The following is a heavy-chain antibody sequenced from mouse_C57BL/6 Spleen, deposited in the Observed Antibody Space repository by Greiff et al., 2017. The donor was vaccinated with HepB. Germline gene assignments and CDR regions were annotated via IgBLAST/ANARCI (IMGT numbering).Heavy chain of an antibody. Sequence: QVQLQQPGAELVRPGSSVKLSCKASGYTFTSYWMHWVKQRPIQGLEWIGNIDPSDSETHYNQKFKDKATLTVDKSSSTAYMQLSSLTSEDSAVYYCARGDHYSNYVGYFDVWGTGTTVTVSS. V-gene: IGHV1-52*01. CDR1: GYTFTSYW. J-gene: IGHJ1*03. CDR2: IDPSDSET. D-gene: IGHD2-5*01. CDR3: ARGDHYSNYVGYFDV.